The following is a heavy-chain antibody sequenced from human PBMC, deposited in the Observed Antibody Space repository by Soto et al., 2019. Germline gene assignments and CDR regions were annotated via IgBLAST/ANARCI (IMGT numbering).Heavy chain of an antibody. V-gene: IGHV3-33*01. CDR2: IWYDGSNE. J-gene: IGHJ4*02. CDR3: ARIEMASIK. Sequence: GGSLRLSCAASGFTFNNYGIHWVRQAPGKGLEWVAVIWYDGSNENYADSVKGRFTISRDNSKNTLYLQMNSLRAEDTAVYYCARIEMASIKWGRGTLVTVSS. D-gene: IGHD5-12*01. CDR1: GFTFNNYG.